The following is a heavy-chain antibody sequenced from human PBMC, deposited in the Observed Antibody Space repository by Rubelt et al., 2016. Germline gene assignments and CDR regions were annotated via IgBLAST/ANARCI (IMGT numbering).Heavy chain of an antibody. CDR1: GGSLSGYY. J-gene: IGHJ4*02. Sequence: QVQLQQWGAGLLKPSETLSLTCAVYGGSLSGYYWSWIRQSPGKWLEWIGESNPSGSTCYNPSLNGRVPFACDTSANQFTLHLRSMTAADTAVDYCARVGRGGYTGYDRRTNDYWGQGTLVTVSS. D-gene: IGHD5-12*01. CDR3: ARVGRGGYTGYDRRTNDY. CDR2: SNPSGST. V-gene: IGHV4-34*01.